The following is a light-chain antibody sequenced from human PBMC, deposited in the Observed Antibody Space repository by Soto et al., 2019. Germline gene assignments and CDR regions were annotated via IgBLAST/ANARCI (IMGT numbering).Light chain of an antibody. CDR2: GAS. Sequence: EIVLTQSPGTLSLSPGERATLSCRASQSVSSSYLAWYQQKPGQAPRLLIYGASSRATGIPDRFSGSGSGTDFTLTISRLEPEDFAVYYCQQYGSSPLVTLGQGTRLEMK. CDR1: QSVSSSY. J-gene: IGKJ5*01. CDR3: QQYGSSPLVT. V-gene: IGKV3-20*01.